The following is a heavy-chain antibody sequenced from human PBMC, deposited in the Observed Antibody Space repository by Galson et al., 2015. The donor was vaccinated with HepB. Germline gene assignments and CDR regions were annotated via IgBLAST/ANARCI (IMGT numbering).Heavy chain of an antibody. CDR1: GFTFSSYG. CDR2: IWYDGSNK. D-gene: IGHD2-2*01. CDR3: ARVAPYCSSTSCYDY. V-gene: IGHV3-33*01. Sequence: SLRLSCAASGFTFSSYGMHWVRQAPGKGLEWVAVIWYDGSNKYYADSVKGRFTISRDNSKNTLYLQMNSLRAEDTAVYYCARVAPYCSSTSCYDYWGQGTLVTVSS. J-gene: IGHJ4*02.